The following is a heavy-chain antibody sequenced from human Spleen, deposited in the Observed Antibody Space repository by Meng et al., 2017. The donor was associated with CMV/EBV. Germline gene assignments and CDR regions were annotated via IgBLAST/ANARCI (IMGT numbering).Heavy chain of an antibody. CDR3: ARPQDPTLALNDAFEI. J-gene: IGHJ3*02. V-gene: IGHV4-34*01. CDR2: SINHSGST. Sequence: GSLRLSCAVYGGSFRAYYWSWIRQPPGKGLEWIGESINHSGSTNYNPSLKSRVTISVDTSKNQFSLKLSSVTAADTAVYYCARPQDPTLALNDAFEIWGQGTMVTVSS. D-gene: IGHD5-12*01. CDR1: GGSFRAYY.